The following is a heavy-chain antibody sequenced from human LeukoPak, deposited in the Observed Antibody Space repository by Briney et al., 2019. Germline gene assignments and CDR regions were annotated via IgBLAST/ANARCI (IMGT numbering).Heavy chain of an antibody. CDR2: IYYSGST. CDR3: ASQKGRIAAAGTFDY. V-gene: IGHV4-59*08. J-gene: IGHJ4*02. CDR1: GGSISSYY. Sequence: PSETLSLTCTVSGGSISSYYWSWIRQPPGKGLEWIGYIYYSGSTNYNPSLKSRVTVSVDTSKNQFSLKLSSVTAADTAVYYCASQKGRIAAAGTFDYWGQGTLVTVSS. D-gene: IGHD6-13*01.